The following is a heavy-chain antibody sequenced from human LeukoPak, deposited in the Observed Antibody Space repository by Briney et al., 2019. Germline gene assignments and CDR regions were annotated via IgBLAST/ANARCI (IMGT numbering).Heavy chain of an antibody. Sequence: SETLSLTCIVSNYFINSDYYWGWIRQFPGKGLEWIGSIYHSGRIYYNPSLKSRVTISVDTSKNQFSLKLRSVTAADTAVYYCPLYGSGSYMGYYYYGMDVWGQGTTVTVSS. CDR3: PLYGSGSYMGYYYYGMDV. V-gene: IGHV4-38-2*02. CDR1: NYFINSDYY. J-gene: IGHJ6*02. CDR2: IYHSGRI. D-gene: IGHD3-10*01.